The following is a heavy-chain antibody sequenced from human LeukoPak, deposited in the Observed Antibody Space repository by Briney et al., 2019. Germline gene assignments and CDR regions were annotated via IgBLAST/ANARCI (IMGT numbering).Heavy chain of an antibody. J-gene: IGHJ4*02. CDR2: IYNSGSS. CDR1: GGSITSSRHY. V-gene: IGHV4-39*01. D-gene: IGHD5-18*01. CDR3: VRQGGYSYGYVDY. Sequence: KPSETLSLTCIVSGGSITSSRHYWGWIRQPPGKGLEWIGSIYNSGSSYYNPSLKSRFIISVDTSKNQFSLNVRSVPAADTAAYYCVRQGGYSYGYVDYWGQGTLVTVSS.